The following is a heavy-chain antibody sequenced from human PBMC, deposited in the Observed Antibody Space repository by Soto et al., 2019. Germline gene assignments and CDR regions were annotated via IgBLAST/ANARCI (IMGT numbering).Heavy chain of an antibody. V-gene: IGHV1-2*04. Sequence: ASVKVSCKASGYTFTGYYMHWVRQAPGQGLEWMGWINPNSGGTNYAQKFQGWVTMTRDTSISTAYMELSRLRSDDTAVYYCAREEAGCSSTNCPGGYYYYYYGMDVWGQGTTVTVSS. CDR1: GYTFTGYY. D-gene: IGHD2-2*01. CDR2: INPNSGGT. J-gene: IGHJ6*02. CDR3: AREEAGCSSTNCPGGYYYYYYGMDV.